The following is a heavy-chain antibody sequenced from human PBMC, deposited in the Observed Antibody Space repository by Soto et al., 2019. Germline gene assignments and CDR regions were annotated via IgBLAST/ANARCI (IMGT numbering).Heavy chain of an antibody. CDR3: AKNQGVELVPLATVDWFDP. D-gene: IGHD1-26*01. V-gene: IGHV3-23*01. CDR1: GFIFENFG. Sequence: LSLSCAASGFIFENFGMSWVRQAPGKGLEWISSISGSGFKKYYADSVKGRSTISRDNSKSTVYLELNNLSAEDTAVYHCAKNQGVELVPLATVDWFDPWGQGSVVTVSS. J-gene: IGHJ5*02. CDR2: ISGSGFKK.